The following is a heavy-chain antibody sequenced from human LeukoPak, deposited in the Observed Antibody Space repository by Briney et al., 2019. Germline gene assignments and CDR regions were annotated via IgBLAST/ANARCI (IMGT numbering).Heavy chain of an antibody. V-gene: IGHV4-34*01. CDR3: ARVVTGTTANWFDP. CDR2: INHSGST. Sequence: PSETLSLTCAVYGGSFSGYYWRWIRQPPGKGLEWIGEINHSGSTNYNPSLKSRVTISVDTTKNQFSLKLSSVTAADTAVYYCARVVTGTTANWFDPWGQGTLVTVSS. D-gene: IGHD1-7*01. J-gene: IGHJ5*02. CDR1: GGSFSGYY.